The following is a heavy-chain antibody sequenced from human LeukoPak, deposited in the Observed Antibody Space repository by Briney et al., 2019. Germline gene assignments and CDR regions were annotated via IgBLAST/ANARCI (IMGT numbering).Heavy chain of an antibody. Sequence: KPSETLSLTCTVSGGSISSSSYYWGWIRQPPGKGLEWIGNIYYSGSTYYNPSLKSRVTISVDTSKNQFSLKLSSVTAADTAVYYCARDGGSGSYTRIDYWGQGTLVTVSS. CDR3: ARDGGSGSYTRIDY. V-gene: IGHV4-39*07. CDR2: IYYSGST. CDR1: GGSISSSSYY. J-gene: IGHJ4*02. D-gene: IGHD3-10*01.